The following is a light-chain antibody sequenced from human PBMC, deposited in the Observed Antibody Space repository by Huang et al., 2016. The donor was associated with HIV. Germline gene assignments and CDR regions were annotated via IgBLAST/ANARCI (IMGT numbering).Light chain of an antibody. Sequence: DIQMTQSPSSLSASVGDTVTITCRASQSIGYKVHWYQQKPGKAPNRLIYKASNLQSGVPSRFSGSGSGTDFTLTIRGLQPEDFAVYYCQQSYSSWWTFGQGTKVEI. V-gene: IGKV1-39*01. CDR3: QQSYSSWWT. CDR1: QSIGYK. CDR2: KAS. J-gene: IGKJ1*01.